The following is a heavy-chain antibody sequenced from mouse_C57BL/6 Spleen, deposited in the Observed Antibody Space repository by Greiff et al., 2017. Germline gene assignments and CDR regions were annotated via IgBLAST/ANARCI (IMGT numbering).Heavy chain of an antibody. CDR3: ARIYYDYDVYAMDY. CDR1: GFTFSDYY. CDR2: ISNGGGST. Sequence: VKLMESGGGLVQPGGSLKLSCAASGFTFSDYYMYWVRQTPEKRLEWVAYISNGGGSTYYPDTVKGRFTISRDNAKNTLYLQMSRLKSEDTAMYYCARIYYDYDVYAMDYWGQGTSVTVSS. J-gene: IGHJ4*01. V-gene: IGHV5-12*01. D-gene: IGHD2-4*01.